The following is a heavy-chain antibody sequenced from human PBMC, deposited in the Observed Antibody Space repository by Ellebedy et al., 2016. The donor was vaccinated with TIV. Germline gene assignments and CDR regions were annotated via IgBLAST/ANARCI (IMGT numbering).Heavy chain of an antibody. V-gene: IGHV3-53*01. CDR1: GFTVSSNY. CDR3: ATGRLVLDY. D-gene: IGHD6-6*01. Sequence: GESLKISXAASGFTVSSNYMSWVRQAPGKGLEWASVIYSGGSTYYADSVKGRFTISRDNAKNALYLQMNSLRAEDTAVYYCATGRLVLDYWGQGALVTVSS. CDR2: IYSGGST. J-gene: IGHJ4*02.